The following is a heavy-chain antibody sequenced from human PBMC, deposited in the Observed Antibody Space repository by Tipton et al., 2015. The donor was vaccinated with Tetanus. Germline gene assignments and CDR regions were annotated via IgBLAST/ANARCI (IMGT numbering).Heavy chain of an antibody. V-gene: IGHV1-2*05. CDR1: GYTFTGYY. CDR3: GREVRDSGWAYCDY. Sequence: QSGPEVKKPGSSVKVSCKASGYTFTGYYMHWVRQAPGQGLEWMGRINPNSGDTNYAQKFQDRVTMTRDTSISTAYMEVSRLRSDDTVVYYCGREVRDSGWAYCDYWGQGTLVTVSS. D-gene: IGHD6-19*01. CDR2: INPNSGDT. J-gene: IGHJ4*02.